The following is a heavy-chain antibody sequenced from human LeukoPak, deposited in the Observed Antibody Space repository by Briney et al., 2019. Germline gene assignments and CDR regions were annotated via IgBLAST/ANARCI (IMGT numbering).Heavy chain of an antibody. Sequence: SETLSLTCAVSGGSISSGGYSWSWIRQPPGKGLEWIGYIYHSGSTYYNPSLKSRVTISVDRSKNQFSLKLSSVTAADTAVYYCARVPTRYGSGYYFFDYWGQGTLVTVSS. V-gene: IGHV4-30-2*01. CDR1: GGSISSGGYS. CDR3: ARVPTRYGSGYYFFDY. CDR2: IYHSGST. D-gene: IGHD3-22*01. J-gene: IGHJ4*02.